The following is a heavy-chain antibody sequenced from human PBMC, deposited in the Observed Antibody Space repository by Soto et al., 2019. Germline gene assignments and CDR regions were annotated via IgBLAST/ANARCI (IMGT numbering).Heavy chain of an antibody. J-gene: IGHJ3*02. Sequence: GASVQVSCEASGYTFTRYGISWLRQAPGQGLEWMGWISAYNGNTNYAQKHQGRVTMTTDTSTSAAYIERRSLRSDDTAVYYCARDDSSSSSAFDIWRQGTMVTVS. CDR1: GYTFTRYG. CDR2: ISAYNGNT. D-gene: IGHD6-6*01. V-gene: IGHV1-18*04. CDR3: ARDDSSSSSAFDI.